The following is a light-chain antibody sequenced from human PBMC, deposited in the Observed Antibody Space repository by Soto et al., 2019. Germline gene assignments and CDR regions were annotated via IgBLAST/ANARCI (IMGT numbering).Light chain of an antibody. Sequence: QSALTQPASVSGSPGQSITISCTGTTSDVGGYNYVSWYQQHPGKAPKLMIYEVSNWPSGVSNRFSGSKSGNTASLTISGLQAEDEAAYYCFSYTTSSAPYVFGTGTKVTVL. CDR2: EVS. J-gene: IGLJ1*01. CDR3: FSYTTSSAPYV. CDR1: TSDVGGYNY. V-gene: IGLV2-14*01.